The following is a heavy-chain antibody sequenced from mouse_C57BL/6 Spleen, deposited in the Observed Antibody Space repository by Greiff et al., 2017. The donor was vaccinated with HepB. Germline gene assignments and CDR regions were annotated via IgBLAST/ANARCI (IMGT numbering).Heavy chain of an antibody. V-gene: IGHV1-50*01. CDR3: ARGLNYGYYFDY. CDR2: IDPSDSYT. J-gene: IGHJ2*01. D-gene: IGHD1-1*01. Sequence: VQLQQPGAELVKPGASVKLSCKASGYTFTSYWMQWVNQRPGQGLEWIGEIDPSDSYTNYNQKFKGKATLTVDTSSSTAYMQLSSLTSEDSAVYYCARGLNYGYYFDYWGQGTTLTVSS. CDR1: GYTFTSYW.